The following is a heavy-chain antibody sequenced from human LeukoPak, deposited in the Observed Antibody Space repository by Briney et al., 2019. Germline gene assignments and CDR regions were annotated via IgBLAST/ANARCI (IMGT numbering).Heavy chain of an antibody. CDR2: IKHSGST. CDR3: ARESEEVDY. Sequence: NPSETLSLTCAVYGGSFSGYYWSWIRQPPGKGLEWIGEIKHSGSTNYNPSLKSRVTISVDTSKNQFSLKLSSVTAADTAVYYCARESEEVDYWGQGTLVTVSS. V-gene: IGHV4-34*01. CDR1: GGSFSGYY. J-gene: IGHJ4*02.